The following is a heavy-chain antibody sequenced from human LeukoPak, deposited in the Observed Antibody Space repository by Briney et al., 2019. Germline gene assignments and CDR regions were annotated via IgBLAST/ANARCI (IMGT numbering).Heavy chain of an antibody. Sequence: SETLSLTCAVYGGSFSGYYWSWIRQPPGKGLEWIGEINHSGSTNYNPSLKSQVTISVDTSKNQFSLKLSSVTAADTAVYYCARHFGVYVVVVTAPNWFDPWGQGTLVTVSS. D-gene: IGHD2-21*02. CDR2: INHSGST. CDR3: ARHFGVYVVVVTAPNWFDP. J-gene: IGHJ5*02. CDR1: GGSFSGYY. V-gene: IGHV4-34*01.